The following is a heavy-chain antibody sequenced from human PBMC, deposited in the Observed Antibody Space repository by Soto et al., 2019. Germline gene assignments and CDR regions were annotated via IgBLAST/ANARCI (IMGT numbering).Heavy chain of an antibody. V-gene: IGHV4-30-4*01. Sequence: SETLSLTCTVSGGSISSGDYYWSWIRQPPGKGLGWIGYSYYSGSTYYNPSLKSRVTISVDTSKNQFSLKLSSVTAADTAVYECARARWLVHGMDVWGQGTTVTLSS. CDR3: ARARWLVHGMDV. J-gene: IGHJ6*02. CDR1: GGSISSGDYY. CDR2: SYYSGST. D-gene: IGHD6-19*01.